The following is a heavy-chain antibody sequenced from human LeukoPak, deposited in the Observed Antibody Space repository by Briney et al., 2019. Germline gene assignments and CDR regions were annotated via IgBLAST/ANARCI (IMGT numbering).Heavy chain of an antibody. D-gene: IGHD2-2*01. J-gene: IGHJ3*02. CDR1: GYTFTGYY. V-gene: IGHV1-2*02. Sequence: ASVKVSCKASGYTFTGYYMHWVRQAPGQGLEWMGWINPNSGGTNYAQKFRGRVTMTRDTSISTAYMELSRLRSDDTAVYYCARGGIRYCSSTSRSDAFDIWGQGTMVTVSS. CDR3: ARGGIRYCSSTSRSDAFDI. CDR2: INPNSGGT.